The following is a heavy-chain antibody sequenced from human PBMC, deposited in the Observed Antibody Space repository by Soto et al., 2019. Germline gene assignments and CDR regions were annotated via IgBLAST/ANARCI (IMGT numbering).Heavy chain of an antibody. J-gene: IGHJ4*02. CDR2: IYYSGTT. CDR1: GGSISSSNYY. D-gene: IGHD3-10*01. CDR3: ARGLRDGSPVFDD. V-gene: IGHV4-39*02. Sequence: SETLSLTCAVSGGSISSSNYYWGWIRQPPGKGLEWIGNIYYSGTTFYNPSLKTRVTISVDTSKNQFSLKLSSVTAADTAVYYCARGLRDGSPVFDDWGQGTLVTVSS.